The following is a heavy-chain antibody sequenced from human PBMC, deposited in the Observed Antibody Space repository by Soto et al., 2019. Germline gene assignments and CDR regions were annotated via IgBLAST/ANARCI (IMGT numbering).Heavy chain of an antibody. Sequence: QVQLVQSGAEVKKPGASVKVSCKASGFTFSTYGINWVRQAPGQGLEWMGWVSAYNGNTNYAQNLQGRVTMTTDSSTSTAYMELRSLSSDDTAMYYCAREEWYFLNAIDHWGQGTLVTVSS. V-gene: IGHV1-18*01. CDR3: AREEWYFLNAIDH. J-gene: IGHJ4*02. D-gene: IGHD3-3*01. CDR2: VSAYNGNT. CDR1: GFTFSTYG.